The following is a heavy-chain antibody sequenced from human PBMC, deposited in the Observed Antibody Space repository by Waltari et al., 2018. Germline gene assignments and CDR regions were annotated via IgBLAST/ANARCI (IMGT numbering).Heavy chain of an antibody. J-gene: IGHJ5*02. D-gene: IGHD3-3*01. CDR3: ARDVDGPPFYEMYWFDP. V-gene: IGHV4-4*07. CDR1: GGSMSNFY. CDR2: IYASGAT. Sequence: QVQLHEAGPGLVKPSETLSLNCSVSGGSMSNFYWSWIRQPAGKGLEWIGRIYASGATNYNPSLKSRVTMSIDASKNQFSLKLTSVTAADTAVYYCARDVDGPPFYEMYWFDPWGQGTLVTVSS.